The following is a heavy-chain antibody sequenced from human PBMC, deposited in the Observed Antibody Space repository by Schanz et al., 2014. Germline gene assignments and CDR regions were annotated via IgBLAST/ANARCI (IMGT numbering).Heavy chain of an antibody. D-gene: IGHD2-15*01. V-gene: IGHV7-4-1*02. CDR3: ARGGVVVVTAALNWFDP. J-gene: IGHJ5*02. CDR2: INTNNGDP. CDR1: GYTFTSFA. Sequence: QVQLVQSEAAVKKPGASVKVSCKASGYTFTSFAMNWVRQAPGQGLEWMGWINTNNGDPTYAQGFTGRFVFSLDTSVSTAYLQISSLKAEDTAVYYCARGGVVVVTAALNWFDPWGQGTLVTVSS.